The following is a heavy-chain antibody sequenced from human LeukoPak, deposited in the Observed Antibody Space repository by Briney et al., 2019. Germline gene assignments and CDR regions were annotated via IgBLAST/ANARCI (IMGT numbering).Heavy chain of an antibody. J-gene: IGHJ3*02. D-gene: IGHD3-22*01. CDR3: ARHTEDSSGYLGGAFDI. Sequence: PSETLSLTCTVSGGSISSSSYYWGWIRQPPGKGLEWIGSIYYSGSTYYNPSLKSRVTISVDTSKNQFSLKLSSVTAADTAVYYCARHTEDSSGYLGGAFDIWGQGTMVTVSS. CDR1: GGSISSSSYY. V-gene: IGHV4-39*01. CDR2: IYYSGST.